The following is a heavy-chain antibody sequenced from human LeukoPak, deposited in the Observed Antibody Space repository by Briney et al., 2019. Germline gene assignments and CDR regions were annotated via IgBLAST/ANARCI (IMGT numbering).Heavy chain of an antibody. CDR1: GYTFTGYY. CDR2: INPNSGGT. D-gene: IGHD3-22*01. V-gene: IGHV1-2*06. CDR3: ARGDSSGYPYYFDY. Sequence: ASVKVSCKASGYTFTGYYMHWVRQAPGQGLEWMGRINPNSGGTNYAQKLQGRVTMTTDTSTSTAYMELRSLRSDDTAVYYCARGDSSGYPYYFDYWGQGTLVTVSS. J-gene: IGHJ4*02.